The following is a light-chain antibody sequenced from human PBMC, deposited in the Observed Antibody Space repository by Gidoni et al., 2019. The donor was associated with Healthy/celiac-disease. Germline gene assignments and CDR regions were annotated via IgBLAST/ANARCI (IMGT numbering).Light chain of an antibody. CDR3: QQYNNWPLT. CDR1: QSVSSN. J-gene: IGKJ4*02. Sequence: IVMTQSPATLSVSPGARATLSCSSSQSVSSNLAWYQQKPGQAPRLLIYGASTRATGIPARFSGSGSGTEFALTISSLQSEDFAVYYCQQYNNWPLTFGGGTKVEIK. V-gene: IGKV3-15*01. CDR2: GAS.